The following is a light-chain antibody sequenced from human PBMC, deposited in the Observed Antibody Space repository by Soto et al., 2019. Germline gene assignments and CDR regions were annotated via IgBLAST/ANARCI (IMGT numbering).Light chain of an antibody. CDR3: QQYNSYSKT. Sequence: DIQMTQSPSTLSASVGDIVTITCRASQSISSWLAWYQQKPGKAPKLLISKASSLESGVPSRFSGSGSGTEFTLTISSLQPDDFATYYCQQYNSYSKTFGQGNKVAIK. CDR2: KAS. J-gene: IGKJ1*01. CDR1: QSISSW. V-gene: IGKV1-5*03.